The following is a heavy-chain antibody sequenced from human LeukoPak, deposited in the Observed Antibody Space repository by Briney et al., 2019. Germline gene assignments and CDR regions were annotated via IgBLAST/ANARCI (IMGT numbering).Heavy chain of an antibody. D-gene: IGHD3-10*01. CDR3: ARAPEILLGELFFNWFDP. CDR2: IIPIFGTA. J-gene: IGHJ5*02. V-gene: IGHV1-69*06. CDR1: GGTFSSYA. Sequence: PQASVQVSCQASGGTFSSYAISWVRPAPGQGLEWMGGIIPIFGTANYAQKFQGRVTITADKSTSTAYMELRSLRSDDTAVYYCARAPEILLGELFFNWFDPWGQGTLVTVSS.